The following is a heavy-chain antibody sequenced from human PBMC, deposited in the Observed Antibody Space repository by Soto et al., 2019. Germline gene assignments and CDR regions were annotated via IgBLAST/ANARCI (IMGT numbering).Heavy chain of an antibody. V-gene: IGHV3-23*01. J-gene: IGHJ4*02. D-gene: IGHD3-10*01. CDR2: ISGSGGST. CDR1: GFTFSSYA. CDR3: AKERERYYYGSGSFDY. Sequence: GGSLRLSCAASGFTFSSYAMSWVRQAPGKGLEWVSAISGSGGSTYYADSVKGRFTISRDNSKNTLYLQMNSLRAEDTAVYYCAKERERYYYGSGSFDYWGQGTLVTVSS.